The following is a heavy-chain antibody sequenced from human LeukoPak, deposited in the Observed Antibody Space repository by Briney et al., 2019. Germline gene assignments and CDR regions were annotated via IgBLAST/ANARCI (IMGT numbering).Heavy chain of an antibody. D-gene: IGHD2-21*02. V-gene: IGHV4-34*01. CDR3: ARHCLSRQHIVVVTAVHWYFDL. CDR2: INHSGST. Sequence: PSETLSLTCAVYGGSFSGYYWSWIRQPPGKGLEWIGEINHSGSTNYNPSLKSRVTISVDTSKNQFSLKLNSVTAADTAVYYCARHCLSRQHIVVVTAVHWYFDLWGRGTLVTVSS. J-gene: IGHJ2*01. CDR1: GGSFSGYY.